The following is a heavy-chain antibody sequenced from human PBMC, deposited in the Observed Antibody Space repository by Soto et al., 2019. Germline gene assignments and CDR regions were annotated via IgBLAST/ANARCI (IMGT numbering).Heavy chain of an antibody. D-gene: IGHD3-3*01. V-gene: IGHV4-31*03. CDR1: GGSISSGGYY. Sequence: SETLSLTCTVSGGSISSGGYYWSWIRQHPGKGLEWIGCIYYSGSTYYNPSLKSRVTISVDTSKNQFSLKLSSVTAADTAVYYCARDLRLRFLEEGAFDIWGQGTMVTVSS. J-gene: IGHJ3*02. CDR2: IYYSGST. CDR3: ARDLRLRFLEEGAFDI.